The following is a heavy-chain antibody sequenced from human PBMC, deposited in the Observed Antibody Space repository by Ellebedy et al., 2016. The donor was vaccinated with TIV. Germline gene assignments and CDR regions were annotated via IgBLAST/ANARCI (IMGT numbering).Heavy chain of an antibody. Sequence: GESLKISXVVSGFTFRSYWMHWVRQAPGKGLVWVSRINSDGSSTNYADSVKGRFTISRDNAKNSLFLQMNSLRAEDTAVYYCARAIGAADSFWGQGTLVTVSS. V-gene: IGHV3-74*01. CDR1: GFTFRSYW. J-gene: IGHJ4*02. CDR2: INSDGSST. D-gene: IGHD6-13*01. CDR3: ARAIGAADSF.